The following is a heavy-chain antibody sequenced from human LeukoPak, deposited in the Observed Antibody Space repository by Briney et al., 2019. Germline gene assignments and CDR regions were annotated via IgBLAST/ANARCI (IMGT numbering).Heavy chain of an antibody. CDR2: INTNTGNP. V-gene: IGHV7-4-1*02. CDR3: ARDLRGYYYDSSGYLAY. CDR1: GYTFTSYA. J-gene: IGHJ4*02. D-gene: IGHD3-22*01. Sequence: ASVKVSCKASGYTFTSYAMNWVRQAPGQGLEWMGWINTNTGNPTYAQGFTGRFVFSLDTSVSTAYLQISSLKAEDTAVYYCARDLRGYYYDSSGYLAYWGQGTLVTVSS.